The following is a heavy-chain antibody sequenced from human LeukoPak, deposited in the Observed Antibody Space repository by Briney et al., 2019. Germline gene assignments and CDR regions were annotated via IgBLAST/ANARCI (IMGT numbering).Heavy chain of an antibody. V-gene: IGHV1-18*01. D-gene: IGHD2-2*01. J-gene: IGHJ4*02. CDR1: GYTFSNFG. CDR2: ISGNNDNP. CDR3: ARDGTSTVDY. Sequence: ASVKVSCKASGYTFSNFGINWVRQAPGQGLEWMGWISGNNDNPNYGQKFQGRFTVTTDSSTNTAYMELRNLRLDDTAVYYCARDGTSTVDYWGQGTLVTVSS.